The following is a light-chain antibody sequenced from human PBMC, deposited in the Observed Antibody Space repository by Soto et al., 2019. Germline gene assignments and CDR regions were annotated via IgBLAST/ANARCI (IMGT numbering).Light chain of an antibody. CDR1: QSVSSY. V-gene: IGKV3-11*01. CDR2: DAS. CDR3: QQRSNWPRT. Sequence: EIVLTQSPATLSLSPGERATLSCRASQSVSSYLAWYQQQPGQAPRLLIYDASNRATGIPARFGGSGSGTDFALTISSLAPEDFAVYYCQQRSNWPRTFGRGTKVQIK. J-gene: IGKJ4*02.